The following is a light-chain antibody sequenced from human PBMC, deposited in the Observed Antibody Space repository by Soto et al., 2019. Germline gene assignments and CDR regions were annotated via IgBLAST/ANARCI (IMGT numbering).Light chain of an antibody. CDR1: QSVSSY. CDR2: DAS. V-gene: IGKV3-11*01. CDR3: QQRSNWPPYT. Sequence: IVLTQSPATLSLSPGERATLSCRASQSVSSYLAWYQQKPGQAPRLLIYDASNRATGIPARFSGSGSGTDFALSTSSLQSEAFAVYYCQQRSNWPPYTFGQGTKLEIK. J-gene: IGKJ2*01.